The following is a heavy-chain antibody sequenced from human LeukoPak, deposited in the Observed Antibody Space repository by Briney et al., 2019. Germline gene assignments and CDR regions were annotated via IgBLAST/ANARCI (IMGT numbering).Heavy chain of an antibody. CDR1: GFDFSTQW. J-gene: IGHJ6*03. CDR3: AREYYFYHMDG. CDR2: VNQGATQK. Sequence: GGSLRLSCAASGFDFSTQWMSWVRQAPGKGVEWVALVNQGATQKYYVDSVKGRFTISTDNADTSLSLQMNSLRPDDTAVYYSAREYYFYHMDGWGKGTTVTVSS. V-gene: IGHV3-7*01.